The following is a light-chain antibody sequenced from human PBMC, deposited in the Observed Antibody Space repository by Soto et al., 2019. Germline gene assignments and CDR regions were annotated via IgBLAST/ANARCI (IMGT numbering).Light chain of an antibody. CDR3: QQSFHTPYT. Sequence: AIRMTQSPSSFSASTGDRVTITCRASQGISSYLAWYQQKPGKAPKLLIYAASTLQSGVPSRFSGSGSGTDFTLAITNLQPEDFATYYCQQSFHTPYTFGQGTKLEI. CDR2: AAS. CDR1: QGISSY. V-gene: IGKV1-8*01. J-gene: IGKJ2*01.